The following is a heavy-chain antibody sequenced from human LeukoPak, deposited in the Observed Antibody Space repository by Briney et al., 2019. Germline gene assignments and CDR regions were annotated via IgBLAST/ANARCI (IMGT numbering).Heavy chain of an antibody. D-gene: IGHD2-2*01. CDR1: GYTFPSYD. V-gene: IGHV1-8*01. J-gene: IGHJ6*03. CDR2: MNPNSGNT. Sequence: EAPVKVSFKGSGYTFPSYDINWVRQATGQRPEWMGWMNPNSGNTGYAQKFQGRVTMTRNTSISTAYMELSSLRSEDTAVYYCARLSTLSAGYYYYYYMDVWGKGTTVTISS. CDR3: ARLSTLSAGYYYYYYMDV.